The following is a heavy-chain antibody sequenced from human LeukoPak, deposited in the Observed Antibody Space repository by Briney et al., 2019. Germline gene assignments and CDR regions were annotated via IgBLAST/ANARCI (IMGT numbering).Heavy chain of an antibody. CDR2: INHSGST. CDR3: ARGRGDFWSGYPSSASRYYYYYIDV. CDR1: GGSFSGYY. V-gene: IGHV4-34*01. J-gene: IGHJ6*03. D-gene: IGHD3-3*01. Sequence: SETLTLTCAVYGGSFSGYYWSWIRQPPGKGLEWIGEINHSGSTNYNPSLKSRVTISVDTSKNQFSLKLSSVTAADTAVYYCARGRGDFWSGYPSSASRYYYYYIDVWGKGTTVTVSS.